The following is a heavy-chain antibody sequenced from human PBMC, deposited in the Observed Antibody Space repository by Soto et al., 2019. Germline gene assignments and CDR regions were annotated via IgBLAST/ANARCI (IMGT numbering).Heavy chain of an antibody. J-gene: IGHJ6*02. CDR3: ARDKDIVVVPAAIDYYYYGMDV. Sequence: GASVKVSCKASGGTFSSYAISWVRQAPGQGLEWMGGIIPIFGTANYAQKFQGRVTITADESTSTAYMELSSLRSEDTAVYYCARDKDIVVVPAAIDYYYYGMDVWGQGTTVTVSS. CDR2: IIPIFGTA. CDR1: GGTFSSYA. D-gene: IGHD2-2*02. V-gene: IGHV1-69*13.